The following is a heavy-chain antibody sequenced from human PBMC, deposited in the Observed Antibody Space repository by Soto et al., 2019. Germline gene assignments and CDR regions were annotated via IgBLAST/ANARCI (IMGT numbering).Heavy chain of an antibody. CDR2: IYYSGST. V-gene: IGHV4-31*03. CDR3: ARQLLLWFGTSAYYFDY. CDR1: GGSISSGGYY. Sequence: SETLSLTCTVSGGSISSGGYYWTWIRQHPGKGLEWIGYIYYSGSTYYNPSLKSRVTMSLDTSKNQFSLKLSSVTAADTAVYYCARQLLLWFGTSAYYFDYWGQGTLVTVSS. J-gene: IGHJ4*02. D-gene: IGHD3-10*01.